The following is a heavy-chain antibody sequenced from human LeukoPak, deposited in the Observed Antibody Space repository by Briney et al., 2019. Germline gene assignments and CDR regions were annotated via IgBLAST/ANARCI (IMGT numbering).Heavy chain of an antibody. CDR1: GFTFSSYA. J-gene: IGHJ4*02. CDR3: ARDFEWLYSGPFDY. V-gene: IGHV3-30-3*01. CDR2: ISYDGSNK. D-gene: IGHD3-3*01. Sequence: PGGSLRLSCAASGFTFSSYAMHWVRQAPGKGLEWVAVISYDGSNKYYADSVKGRFTISRDNSKNTLYLQMNSLRAEDTAVYYCARDFEWLYSGPFDYWGQGTLVTVSS.